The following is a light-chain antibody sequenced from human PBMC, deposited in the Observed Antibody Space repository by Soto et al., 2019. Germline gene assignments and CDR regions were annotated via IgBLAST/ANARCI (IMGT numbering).Light chain of an antibody. Sequence: EKVMTESPASLAVKTGEGAAVSCRANQSISSNLAWYQQKPGQAPRLLIYGAATRATGIPARFSGSGSGTDFTLTINSSQAEDFAVYRCPVYNDWVGTFCGGTNV. CDR1: QSISSN. CDR2: GAA. CDR3: PVYNDWVGT. J-gene: IGKJ4*01. V-gene: IGKV3-15*01.